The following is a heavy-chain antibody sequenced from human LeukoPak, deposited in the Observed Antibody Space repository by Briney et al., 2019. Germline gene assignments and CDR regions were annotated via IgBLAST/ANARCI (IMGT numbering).Heavy chain of an antibody. CDR2: IHHSGST. J-gene: IGHJ5*02. D-gene: IGHD1-26*01. Sequence: PSETLSLTCAVSGGSISSRNWWSWVRQPPGKGLEWIAEIHHSGSTNYNPSLKSRVTISVDTSKNQFSLKLSSVTAADTAVYYCARGGSSNNWFDPWGQGTLVTVSS. V-gene: IGHV4-4*02. CDR1: GGSISSRNW. CDR3: ARGGSSNNWFDP.